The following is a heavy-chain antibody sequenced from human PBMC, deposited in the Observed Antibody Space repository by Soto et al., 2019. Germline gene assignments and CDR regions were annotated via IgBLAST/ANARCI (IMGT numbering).Heavy chain of an antibody. V-gene: IGHV4-39*01. Sequence: QLQLQESGPGLVKSSETLSLTCTVSGGSISSSSYYWGWIRQPPGKGLEWIGSIYYSGSTYYNPALTSRVPISVDTPKNPFYLKLSSVTAANTAVYYCARRYRGSYSRWGPGPLVTVSS. CDR1: GGSISSSSYY. D-gene: IGHD1-26*01. CDR3: ARRYRGSYSR. CDR2: IYYSGST. J-gene: IGHJ4*02.